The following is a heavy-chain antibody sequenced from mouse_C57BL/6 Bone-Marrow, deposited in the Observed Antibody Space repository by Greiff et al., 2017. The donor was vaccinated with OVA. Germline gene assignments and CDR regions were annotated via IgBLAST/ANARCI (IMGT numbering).Heavy chain of an antibody. CDR1: GYTFTSYW. D-gene: IGHD2-4*01. Sequence: QVQLQQPGAELVKPGASVKLSCKASGYTFTSYWMQWVKQRPGQGLEWIGEIDPSDSYTNYTQNFKGKATLTVDTSSSTAYMQLSSLTAEDTAVYYCARAAYYDYDWYFDYWGQGTTLTVSS. V-gene: IGHV1-50*01. CDR2: IDPSDSYT. CDR3: ARAAYYDYDWYFDY. J-gene: IGHJ2*01.